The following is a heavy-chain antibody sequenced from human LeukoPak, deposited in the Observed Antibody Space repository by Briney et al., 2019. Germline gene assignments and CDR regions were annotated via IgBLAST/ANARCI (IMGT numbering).Heavy chain of an antibody. CDR1: GFTFSSYA. D-gene: IGHD5-18*01. V-gene: IGHV3-30-3*01. J-gene: IGHJ4*02. CDR3: PRDRQDTVMVTLFDY. Sequence: GGSLRLSCAASGFTFSSYAMHWVRQAPGKGLEWVAVISYDGSNKYYADSVKGRFTISRDNSKNTLYLQMNSLRAEDTAVYYCPRDRQDTVMVTLFDYWGQGTLVTVSS. CDR2: ISYDGSNK.